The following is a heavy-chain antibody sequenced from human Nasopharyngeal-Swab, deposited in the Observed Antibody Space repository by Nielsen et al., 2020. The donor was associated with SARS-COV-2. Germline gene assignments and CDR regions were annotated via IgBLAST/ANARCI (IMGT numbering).Heavy chain of an antibody. Sequence: GESLKISCIASGFSFSNSVMNWVRQAPGEGPEWVSLMTGSGAMIYYAASVKGRFTISRDNSKNTLYLQMNSLRVEDSAVYYCAKDLSGNGDLDIWGQGTTVVVSS. V-gene: IGHV3-23*01. CDR2: MTGSGAMI. CDR3: AKDLSGNGDLDI. D-gene: IGHD3-10*01. CDR1: GFSFSNSV. J-gene: IGHJ3*02.